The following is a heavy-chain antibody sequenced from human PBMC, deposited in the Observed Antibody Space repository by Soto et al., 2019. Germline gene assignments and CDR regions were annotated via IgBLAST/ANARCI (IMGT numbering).Heavy chain of an antibody. CDR1: GFTFSSYA. CDR3: ANCVPESRGSTSFYYGMDV. V-gene: IGHV3-23*01. J-gene: IGHJ6*02. D-gene: IGHD2-2*01. Sequence: GGSLRLSCAASGFTFSSYAMSWVRQAPGKGLEWVSAISGSGGSTSYADSVKGRFTISRGNSKNTLYLQMISLRAEAAAVYDCANCVPESRGSTSFYYGMDVWGQGTTVTVSS. CDR2: ISGSGGST.